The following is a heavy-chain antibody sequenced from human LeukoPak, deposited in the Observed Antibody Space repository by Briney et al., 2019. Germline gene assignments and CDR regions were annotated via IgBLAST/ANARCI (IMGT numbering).Heavy chain of an antibody. V-gene: IGHV3-21*01. Sequence: GGSLRLSCAASGFTFSTYSMNWVRQALGKGLEWVSSISSGSDHIYYADSVKGRFTISRDNAKNSLYLQMDSLRAEDTAVFFCARNDYASSSGYDFWGQGTLVTVSS. CDR3: ARNDYASSSGYDF. J-gene: IGHJ4*02. CDR2: ISSGSDHI. D-gene: IGHD6-6*01. CDR1: GFTFSTYS.